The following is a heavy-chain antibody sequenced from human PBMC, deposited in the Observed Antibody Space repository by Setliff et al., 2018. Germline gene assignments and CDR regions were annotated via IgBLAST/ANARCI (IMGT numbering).Heavy chain of an antibody. V-gene: IGHV1-18*01. CDR3: ARVVYYASGSSLSYGMDV. Sequence: ASVKVSCKASGYSFTSYGISWVRQAPGQGLEWMGWISAYNDNKNYAQKFQGRVTMTTDTSTNTVFMELRSLRTDDTAMFYCARVVYYASGSSLSYGMDVWGQGTAVTVSS. J-gene: IGHJ6*02. CDR2: ISAYNDNK. CDR1: GYSFTSYG. D-gene: IGHD3-10*01.